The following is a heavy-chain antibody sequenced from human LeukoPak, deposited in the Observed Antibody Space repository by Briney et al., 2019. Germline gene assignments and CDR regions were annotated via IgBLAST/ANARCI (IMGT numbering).Heavy chain of an antibody. V-gene: IGHV4-39*01. CDR2: ITYSGST. D-gene: IGHD5-18*01. Sequence: PSETLSLTCTVSGVSISNTDSYWGWVRQPPGKGLEWIGSITYSGSTYYNPPLRSRVTISIDTSKNQFSLKLTSVTAADTAVYYCARPSRGSGFNYGYSGYFDYWGQGTLVTVSS. J-gene: IGHJ4*02. CDR1: GVSISNTDSY. CDR3: ARPSRGSGFNYGYSGYFDY.